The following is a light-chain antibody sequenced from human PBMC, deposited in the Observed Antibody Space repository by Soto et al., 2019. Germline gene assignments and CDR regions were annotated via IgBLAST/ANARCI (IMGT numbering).Light chain of an antibody. CDR2: AAS. V-gene: IGKV1-39*01. J-gene: IGKJ2*01. Sequence: DIQMTQSPSSLSASVGDRVTITCRASQSISSYLNWYQQKPGKAPKLLIYAASSLQSGVPSRFSGSGSGTDFTLTISSLQPEDFATYYCQQTYSTLSYTFGQGNKVDIK. CDR3: QQTYSTLSYT. CDR1: QSISSY.